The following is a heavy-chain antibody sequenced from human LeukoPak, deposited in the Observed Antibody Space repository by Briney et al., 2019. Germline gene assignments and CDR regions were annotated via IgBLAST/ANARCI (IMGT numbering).Heavy chain of an antibody. D-gene: IGHD5-18*01. J-gene: IGHJ5*02. CDR2: INHSGST. CDR3: ASSDLGYSYGFPFDP. CDR1: GGSFSGYY. Sequence: SETLSLTCAVYGGSFSGYYWSWIRQPPGKGLEWIGEINHSGSTNYNPSLKSRVTISVDTSKNQFSLKLSSVTAADTAVYYCASSDLGYSYGFPFDPWGQGTLVTVS. V-gene: IGHV4-34*01.